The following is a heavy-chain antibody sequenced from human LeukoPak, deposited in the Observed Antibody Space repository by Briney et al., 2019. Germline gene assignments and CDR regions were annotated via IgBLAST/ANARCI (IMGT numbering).Heavy chain of an antibody. J-gene: IGHJ3*02. Sequence: GGSLRLSCAASGFTFSNYGMHWVRQAPGKGLEWVTVISYDGSYQYYADSVKGRFTISRDNSKNTLYLQMNSLRAEDTAVYYCAKLCVDSSGYYYVQDAFDIWGQGTMVTVSS. CDR1: GFTFSNYG. D-gene: IGHD3-22*01. CDR2: ISYDGSYQ. V-gene: IGHV3-30*18. CDR3: AKLCVDSSGYYYVQDAFDI.